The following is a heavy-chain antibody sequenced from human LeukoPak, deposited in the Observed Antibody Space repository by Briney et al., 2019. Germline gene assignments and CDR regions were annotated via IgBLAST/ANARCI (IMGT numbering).Heavy chain of an antibody. CDR3: TRHIGGGIEDMDV. D-gene: IGHD3-16*02. V-gene: IGHV4-59*08. CDR1: GGSIGTYY. J-gene: IGHJ6*03. CDR2: IYVTGN. Sequence: SETLSLTCTVSGGSIGTYYWSWVRQSPGKGLEWVGYIYVTGNRYNPYLQSRVTISVDTSRNQFFLKTSSVTAADRAVYYCTRHIGGGIEDMDVWGKGTKVTVSS.